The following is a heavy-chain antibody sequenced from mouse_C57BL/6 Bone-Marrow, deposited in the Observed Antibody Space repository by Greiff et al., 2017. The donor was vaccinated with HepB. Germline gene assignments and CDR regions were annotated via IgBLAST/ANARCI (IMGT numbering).Heavy chain of an antibody. CDR1: GYTFTDYE. Sequence: QVHVMQSGAELVRPGASVTLSCKASGYTFTDYEMHWVKQTPVHGLEWIGAIDPETGGTAYNQKFKGKAILTADKSSSTAYMELRSLTSEDSAVYYCTRRGSNYWFAYWGQGTLVTVSA. D-gene: IGHD2-5*01. CDR2: IDPETGGT. V-gene: IGHV1-15*01. CDR3: TRRGSNYWFAY. J-gene: IGHJ3*01.